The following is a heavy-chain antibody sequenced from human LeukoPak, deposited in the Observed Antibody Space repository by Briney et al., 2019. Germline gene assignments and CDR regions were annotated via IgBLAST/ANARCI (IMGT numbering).Heavy chain of an antibody. CDR2: INPNSGGT. CDR1: GYTFTGYY. Sequence: ASVKVSCKASGYTFTGYYMHWVRQAPGQGLEWMGWINPNSGGTNYAQKFQGRFTMTRDTSISTAYMELSRLRSDDTAVYYCARERYDSSGYTPDYWGQGTLVTVSS. D-gene: IGHD3-22*01. CDR3: ARERYDSSGYTPDY. V-gene: IGHV1-2*02. J-gene: IGHJ4*02.